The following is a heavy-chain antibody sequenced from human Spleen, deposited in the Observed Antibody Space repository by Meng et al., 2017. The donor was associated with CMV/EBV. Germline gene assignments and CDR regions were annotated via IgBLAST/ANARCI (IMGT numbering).Heavy chain of an antibody. V-gene: IGHV3-15*07. CDR1: FSFNHAW. J-gene: IGHJ4*02. Sequence: FSFNHAWMNWVRQAPGKGLEWVGRIKSRADGGTLDYAAPVTGRFIISRDDSKNTLYLQMNNLRSEDTAFYHCATDLYRSRTTSYDFWGRGTLVTVSS. CDR2: IKSRADGGTL. D-gene: IGHD2-2*01. CDR3: ATDLYRSRTTSYDF.